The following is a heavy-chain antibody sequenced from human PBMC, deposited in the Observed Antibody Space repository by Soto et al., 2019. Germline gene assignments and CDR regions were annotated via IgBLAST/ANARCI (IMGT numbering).Heavy chain of an antibody. CDR1: GGTFSSYP. V-gene: IGHV1-69*01. CDR2: VIPISGTA. CDR3: ARSQGSSTSLEIYYYYYGMDV. J-gene: IGHJ6*02. D-gene: IGHD2-2*01. Sequence: QVQLVQSGAEVKKPGSSVKVSCKASGGTFSSYPISWVRQAPGQGLEWMGGVIPISGTANYAQKFQGRVTITADESTSTAYMELSSLRSEDTAVYYCARSQGSSTSLEIYYYYYGMDVWGQGTTVTVSS.